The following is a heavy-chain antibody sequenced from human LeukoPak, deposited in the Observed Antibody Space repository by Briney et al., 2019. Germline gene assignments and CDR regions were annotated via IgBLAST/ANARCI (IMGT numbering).Heavy chain of an antibody. CDR1: RGSISSYY. D-gene: IGHD6-6*01. Sequence: SETLSLTCTVSRGSISSYYWSWIRQPPGKGLEWIGYIYYSGSTNYNPSLRSRVTISVDTSKNQFSLKLSSVTAADTAVYYCARCIGSSSFARWFDPWGQGTLVTVSS. V-gene: IGHV4-59*01. J-gene: IGHJ5*02. CDR3: ARCIGSSSFARWFDP. CDR2: IYYSGST.